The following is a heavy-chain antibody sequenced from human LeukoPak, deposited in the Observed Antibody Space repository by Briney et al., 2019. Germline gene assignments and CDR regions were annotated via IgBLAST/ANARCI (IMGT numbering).Heavy chain of an antibody. Sequence: GGSLRLSCAASGFTFSSYAMSWVRQAPGKGLEWLANIKTDGSEQYYVDSVKGRFTISRDNAMNSLYLQMNSLRADDTAVYYCAREYCSGGTCYLPGYWGQGTLVTVSS. CDR2: IKTDGSEQ. J-gene: IGHJ4*02. V-gene: IGHV3-7*03. CDR1: GFTFSSYA. CDR3: AREYCSGGTCYLPGY. D-gene: IGHD2-15*01.